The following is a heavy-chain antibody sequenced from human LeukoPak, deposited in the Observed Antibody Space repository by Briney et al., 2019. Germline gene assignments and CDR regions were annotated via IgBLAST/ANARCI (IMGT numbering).Heavy chain of an antibody. CDR1: GGSISSNNYY. J-gene: IGHJ5*02. Sequence: SETLSLTCTVSGGSISSNNYYWGWIRQPPGKGLEWIGTIYYSGSTYDNPSLTSRVTMSVDTSKNQFSLKLSSVTAADTAVYYCARYWAAAGWFDPWGQGTLATVSS. CDR3: ARYWAAAGWFDP. CDR2: IYYSGST. D-gene: IGHD6-13*01. V-gene: IGHV4-39*01.